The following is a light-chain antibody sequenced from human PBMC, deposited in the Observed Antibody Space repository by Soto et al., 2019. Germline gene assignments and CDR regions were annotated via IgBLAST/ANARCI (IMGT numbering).Light chain of an antibody. V-gene: IGKV3D-20*02. J-gene: IGKJ5*01. CDR2: GAS. Sequence: IVLTQSPGPLFLSSGGRATPSFRASQSVSSSYLAWYQQKPGQDPRLLIYGASNRATGIQDRFSGSGSGTDFTLTLSSLEPEDFAVYYCQQYSNWPITFGQGTRREIK. CDR1: QSVSSSY. CDR3: QQYSNWPIT.